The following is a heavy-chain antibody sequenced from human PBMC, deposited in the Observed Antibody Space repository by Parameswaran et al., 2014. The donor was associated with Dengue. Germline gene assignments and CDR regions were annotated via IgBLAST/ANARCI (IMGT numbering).Heavy chain of an antibody. D-gene: IGHD1-26*01. Sequence: WVRQAPGQGLEWMGIINPSGGSTSYAQKFQGRVTMTRDTSTSTVYMELSSLRSEDTAVYYCASYSGSLYWGQGTLVTVSS. CDR3: ASYSGSLY. J-gene: IGHJ4*02. V-gene: IGHV1-46*01. CDR2: INPSGGST.